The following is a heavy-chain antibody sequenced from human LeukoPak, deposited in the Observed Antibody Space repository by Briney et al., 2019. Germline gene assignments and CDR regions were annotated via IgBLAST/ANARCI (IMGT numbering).Heavy chain of an antibody. D-gene: IGHD1-26*01. CDR1: GVTVSSSY. V-gene: IGHV3-53*01. CDR2: IYSDGST. CDR3: ARDLREHGVFDI. J-gene: IGHJ3*02. Sequence: GGSLRLSCAASGVTVSSSYMSWVRQAPGKGLKWVSEIYSDGSTYYAASVKGRFSISRDNSKNTVYLQMNSLRAEDTAVYYCARDLREHGVFDIWGQGTMVTVSS.